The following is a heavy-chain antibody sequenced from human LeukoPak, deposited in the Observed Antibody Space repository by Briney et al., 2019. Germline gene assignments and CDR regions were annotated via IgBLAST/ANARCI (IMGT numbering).Heavy chain of an antibody. J-gene: IGHJ4*02. CDR1: GFTFSSYA. CDR3: AGGGYYDILTGSLDY. V-gene: IGHV3-7*01. D-gene: IGHD3-9*01. CDR2: IKQDGSEK. Sequence: QPGGSLRLSCAASGFTFSSYAMSWVRQAPGKGLEWVANIKQDGSEKYYVDSVKGRFTISRDNAKNSLYLQMNSLRAEDTAVYYCAGGGYYDILTGSLDYWGQGTLVTVSS.